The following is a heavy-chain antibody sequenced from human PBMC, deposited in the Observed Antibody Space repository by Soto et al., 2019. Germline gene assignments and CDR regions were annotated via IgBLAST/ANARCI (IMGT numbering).Heavy chain of an antibody. V-gene: IGHV3-30*18. CDR3: AKDGRIAVAATGWLDP. J-gene: IGHJ5*02. D-gene: IGHD6-19*01. CDR1: GFTFSSFG. CDR2: ISYDGNKI. Sequence: QERLVESGGGVVQPGRSLRLSCATSGFTFSSFGMHWVRQAPGKGLEWVAVISYDGNKIFYAGSVKGRFNISRDDSKHTVYLEMSNLRPEDTAVYYCAKDGRIAVAATGWLDPWGQGTLVTVSS.